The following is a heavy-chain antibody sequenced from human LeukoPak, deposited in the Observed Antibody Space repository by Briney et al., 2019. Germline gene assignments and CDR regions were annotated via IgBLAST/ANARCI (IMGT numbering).Heavy chain of an antibody. CDR1: GFTFSSYA. CDR2: ISYDGSNK. CDR3: SRDATDIVVVPAAPRGFYYSYYMDV. Sequence: GGSLRLSCAASGFTFSSYAMHWVRQAPGKGLEWVAVISYDGSNKYYADSVKGRFTISRDNSKNTLYLQMNSLRAEDTAVYYCSRDATDIVVVPAAPRGFYYSYYMDVWGKGTTVTVSS. V-gene: IGHV3-30*01. J-gene: IGHJ6*03. D-gene: IGHD2-2*01.